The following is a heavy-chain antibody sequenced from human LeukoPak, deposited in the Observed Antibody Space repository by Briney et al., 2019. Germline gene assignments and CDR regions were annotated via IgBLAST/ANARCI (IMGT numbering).Heavy chain of an antibody. CDR2: ISSSSSYI. Sequence: GGSLRLSCAASAFTFSNYNMNWVRQAPGKGLEWVSSISSSSSYIYYADSVKGRFTISRDNAKNSLYLQMNSLRAEDTAVYYCARVLMYGLDPWGQGTLVTVSS. CDR3: ARVLMYGLDP. J-gene: IGHJ5*02. D-gene: IGHD2-8*01. V-gene: IGHV3-21*01. CDR1: AFTFSNYN.